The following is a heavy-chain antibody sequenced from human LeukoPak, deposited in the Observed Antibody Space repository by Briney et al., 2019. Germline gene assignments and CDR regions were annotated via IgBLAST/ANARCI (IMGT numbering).Heavy chain of an antibody. CDR2: IGTAGDT. CDR1: GFTFSSYD. Sequence: GGSLRLSCAASGFTFSSYDMHWVRQATGKGLEWVSAIGTAGDTYYPGSVKGRFTISRENAKNSLYLQMNSLRAGDTAVYYCARAGNYYDSSGYYIAEGAFDIWGQGTVVTVSS. J-gene: IGHJ3*02. CDR3: ARAGNYYDSSGYYIAEGAFDI. V-gene: IGHV3-13*01. D-gene: IGHD3-22*01.